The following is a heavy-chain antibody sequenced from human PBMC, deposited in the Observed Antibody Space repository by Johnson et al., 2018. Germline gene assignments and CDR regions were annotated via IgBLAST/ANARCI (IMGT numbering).Heavy chain of an antibody. V-gene: IGHV1-46*01. CDR3: AREGLARGAFDI. J-gene: IGHJ3*02. CDR1: GYTFTSYY. CDR2: IHPSGGST. D-gene: IGHD3-10*01. Sequence: QVQLVESGAEVKKXGASVKVXCTASGYTFTSYYMHWVRQAPGHGLEWMGLIHPSGGSTSYAQKFQGKVTMTRDPSTSTVYRALSSLRSERTAVYYCAREGLARGAFDIWGQGTMVTVSS.